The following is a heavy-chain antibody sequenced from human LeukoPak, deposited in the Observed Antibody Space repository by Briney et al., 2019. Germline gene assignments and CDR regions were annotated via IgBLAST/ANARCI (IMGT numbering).Heavy chain of an antibody. CDR3: ARERITGRYFDY. Sequence: ASVKVSCKASGHTFTSYDINWVRQATGQGLEWMGWMNPNSGNTGYAQKFQGRVTMTRNTSISTAYMELSSLRSEDTAVYYCARERITGRYFDYWGQGTLVTVSS. CDR2: MNPNSGNT. CDR1: GHTFTSYD. V-gene: IGHV1-8*01. D-gene: IGHD2-15*01. J-gene: IGHJ4*02.